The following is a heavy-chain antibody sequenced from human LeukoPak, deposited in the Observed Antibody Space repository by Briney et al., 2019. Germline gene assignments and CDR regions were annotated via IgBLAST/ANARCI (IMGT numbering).Heavy chain of an antibody. Sequence: PGRSLRLSCAASGFTFSSYGMHWVRQAPGKGLEWVAVISYDGSNKYYADSVKGRFTISRDNSKNTLYLQMNSLRAEDTAVYYCAMDNYYESMSDWFDPWGQGTLVTVSS. CDR1: GFTFSSYG. D-gene: IGHD3-22*01. J-gene: IGHJ5*02. CDR3: AMDNYYESMSDWFDP. CDR2: ISYDGSNK. V-gene: IGHV3-30*03.